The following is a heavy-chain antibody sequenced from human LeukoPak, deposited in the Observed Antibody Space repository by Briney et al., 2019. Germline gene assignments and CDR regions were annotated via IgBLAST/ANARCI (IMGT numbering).Heavy chain of an antibody. CDR2: IYHSGST. D-gene: IGHD3-3*01. CDR3: ASVLYDFWSGYAYYMDV. CDR1: GGSISTGDFY. J-gene: IGHJ6*03. V-gene: IGHV4-30-2*01. Sequence: SETLSLTCTVSGGSISTGDFYWTWIRQPPEKGLEWIGYIYHSGSTYYNPSLKSRVTISVDRSKNQFSLKLSSVTAADTAVYYCASVLYDFWSGYAYYMDVWGKGTTVTVSS.